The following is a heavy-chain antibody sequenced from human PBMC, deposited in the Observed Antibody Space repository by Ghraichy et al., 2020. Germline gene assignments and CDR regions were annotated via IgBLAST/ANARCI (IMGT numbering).Heavy chain of an antibody. CDR2: ISNDGSVD. CDR1: GFPFSAFA. V-gene: IGHV3-30*18. Sequence: GGSLRLSCAVSGFPFSAFAMHWVRQAPGRGLEWVAAISNDGSVDYYGDSVRGRFSTSRDNSKNTLYLQMDNLRAEDSAIYYCTKGGYYRSGHFAPPIAFWGQGTPAPVSS. CDR3: TKGGYYRSGHFAPPIAF. J-gene: IGHJ4*02. D-gene: IGHD3-22*01.